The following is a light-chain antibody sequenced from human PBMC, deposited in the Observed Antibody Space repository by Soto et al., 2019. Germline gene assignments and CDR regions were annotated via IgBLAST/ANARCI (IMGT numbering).Light chain of an antibody. CDR1: QSVSTN. CDR2: GAS. Sequence: EIVLTQSPATLSVLPGEKATLSCGASQSVSTNLAWYHQKPGQAPRPLIYGASTRATGVPARFSGSGSGTEFALTISSLQSEDSAIYYCLQYSIWPFTFGAGTKVAIK. V-gene: IGKV3-15*01. CDR3: LQYSIWPFT. J-gene: IGKJ3*01.